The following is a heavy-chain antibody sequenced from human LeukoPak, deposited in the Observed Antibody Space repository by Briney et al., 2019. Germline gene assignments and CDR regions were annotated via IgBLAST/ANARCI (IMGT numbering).Heavy chain of an antibody. D-gene: IGHD6-13*01. Sequence: SETLSLTCTVSDGSITNYDWSWVRQPPGKGLEFIGHVHYSGTANYNPSLRSRVTISIDTSKNQFSLKLSSVTAADTAVYYCARDFGSSNWFDPWGQGTLVTVSS. CDR3: ARDFGSSNWFDP. CDR2: VHYSGTA. J-gene: IGHJ5*02. CDR1: DGSITNYD. V-gene: IGHV4-59*01.